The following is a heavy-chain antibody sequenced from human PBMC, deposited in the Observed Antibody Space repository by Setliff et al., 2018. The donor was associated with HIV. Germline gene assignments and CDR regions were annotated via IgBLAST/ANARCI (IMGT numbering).Heavy chain of an antibody. CDR3: ARGGGYDRSGYYPFDY. D-gene: IGHD3-22*01. CDR1: GGPLSGYH. CDR2: INHSGST. Sequence: PSETLSLTCAVYGGPLSGYHWSWIRQSPEKGLEWIGEINHSGSTNYNPSLKSRVTMSVDTSKNQFSLKLSSVTAADTAVYYCARGGGYDRSGYYPFDYWGQGTLVTVSS. V-gene: IGHV4-34*01. J-gene: IGHJ4*02.